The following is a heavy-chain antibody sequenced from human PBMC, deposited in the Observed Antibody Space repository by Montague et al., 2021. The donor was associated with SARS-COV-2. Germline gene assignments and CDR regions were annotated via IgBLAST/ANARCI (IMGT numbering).Heavy chain of an antibody. CDR3: ASGNRNYYYGMDV. Sequence: YRSLSWPASGFTFSSYSMNWVHQAPGKGLEWVSSISSSSSYIYYADSVKGRFTISRDNAKNSLYLQMNSLRAEDTAVYYCASGNRNYYYGMDVWGQGTTVTVSS. CDR2: ISSSSSYI. D-gene: IGHD3-10*01. J-gene: IGHJ6*02. V-gene: IGHV3-21*01. CDR1: GFTFSSYS.